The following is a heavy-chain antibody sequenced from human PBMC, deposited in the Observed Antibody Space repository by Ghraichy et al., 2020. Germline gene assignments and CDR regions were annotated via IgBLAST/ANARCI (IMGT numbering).Heavy chain of an antibody. D-gene: IGHD6-13*01. Sequence: SCAASGFTFSSYAMSWVRQAPGKGLEWVSAISGSGGSTYYADSVKGRFTISRDNSKNTLYLQMNSLRAEDTAVYYCTTGGQQLRSRLADYWGQGTLVTVSS. CDR2: ISGSGGST. CDR1: GFTFSSYA. CDR3: TTGGQQLRSRLADY. V-gene: IGHV3-23*01. J-gene: IGHJ4*02.